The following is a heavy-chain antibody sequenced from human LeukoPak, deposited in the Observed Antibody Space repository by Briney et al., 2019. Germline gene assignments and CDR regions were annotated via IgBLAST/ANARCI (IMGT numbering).Heavy chain of an antibody. Sequence: GGSLRLSCAASGFTFSSYAMSWVRQAPGKGLEWVSAISGSGGSTYYADSVKGRFTISRDNAKNSLYLQMNSLRAEDTALYHCARGYCTNGVCYPGDNWFDPWGQGTLVTVSS. CDR1: GFTFSSYA. D-gene: IGHD2-8*01. V-gene: IGHV3-23*01. J-gene: IGHJ5*02. CDR2: ISGSGGST. CDR3: ARGYCTNGVCYPGDNWFDP.